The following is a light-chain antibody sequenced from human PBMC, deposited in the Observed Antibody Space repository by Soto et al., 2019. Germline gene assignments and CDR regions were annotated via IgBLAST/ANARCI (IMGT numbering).Light chain of an antibody. V-gene: IGLV2-14*01. J-gene: IGLJ1*01. CDR3: SSSTSSSTSWV. Sequence: QSALTQPASVSGSPGQSITISCTGTSSDVGGYNYVSWYQQHPGKSPKLMIYDVSNRPSGVSNRFSGSKSGNTASLTISGLQAEDEADYYCSSSTSSSTSWVFATGTKVTVL. CDR2: DVS. CDR1: SSDVGGYNY.